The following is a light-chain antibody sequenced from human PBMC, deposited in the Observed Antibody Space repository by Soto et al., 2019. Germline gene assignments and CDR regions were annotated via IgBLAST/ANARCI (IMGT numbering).Light chain of an antibody. V-gene: IGLV2-8*01. CDR3: SSYAGSYTFVV. CDR1: TSDVGGYNY. Sequence: QSALTQPPSASGSPGQSVTISCTGTTSDVGGYNYVSWYQLHPGKVPKLIISEVNKRPSGVPDRFSGSKSGSTASLTVSGLQAEDEADYFCSSYAGSYTFVVFGGGTKLTVL. J-gene: IGLJ2*01. CDR2: EVN.